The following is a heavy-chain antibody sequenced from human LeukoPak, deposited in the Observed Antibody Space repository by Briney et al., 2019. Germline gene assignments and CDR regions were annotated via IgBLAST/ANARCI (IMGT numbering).Heavy chain of an antibody. CDR3: RMTTVVTKYYYYGMDV. CDR2: IYSGGST. J-gene: IGHJ6*02. Sequence: GGSLRLSCAASGFTVSSNYMSWVRQAPGKGLEWVAVIYSGGSTYYADSVKGRFTISRDNSKNTLYLQMNSLRAEDTAAYYCRMTTVVTKYYYYGMDVWGQGTTVTVSS. V-gene: IGHV3-53*01. D-gene: IGHD4-23*01. CDR1: GFTVSSNY.